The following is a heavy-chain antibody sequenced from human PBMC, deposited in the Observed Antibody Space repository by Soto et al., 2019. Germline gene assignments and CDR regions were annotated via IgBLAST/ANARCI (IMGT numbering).Heavy chain of an antibody. J-gene: IGHJ1*01. Sequence: EVQLVESGGGLVQPGGSLRLSCVASGFTFSSYWMHWVRQAPGQGLVWVSRINNDGSTIGYADSVEGRFTVSRDNAKNTLYLQMNSLRAEDTAVYSCAGRQYFHHWGQGTLVTVSS. V-gene: IGHV3-74*01. CDR2: INNDGSTI. CDR1: GFTFSSYW. CDR3: AGRQYFHH.